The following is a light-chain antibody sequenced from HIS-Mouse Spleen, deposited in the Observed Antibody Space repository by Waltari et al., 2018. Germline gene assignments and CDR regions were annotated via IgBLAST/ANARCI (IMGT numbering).Light chain of an antibody. J-gene: IGKJ3*01. V-gene: IGKV3-11*01. CDR3: QQRSNWPGIT. CDR2: DAS. CDR1: QSVSSY. Sequence: EIVLTQSPATLSLSPGERATLSCRASQSVSSYLAWYQQKPGQAPRLLIYDASNRVTGIPARFSGSGSGTDFTLTISSLEPEDFAVYYCQQRSNWPGITFGPGTKVDIK.